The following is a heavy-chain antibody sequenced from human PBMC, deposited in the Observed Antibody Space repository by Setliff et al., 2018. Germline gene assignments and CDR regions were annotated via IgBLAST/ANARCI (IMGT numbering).Heavy chain of an antibody. V-gene: IGHV4-39*07. CDR3: ARAGPTVTSFRVLVISWWDP. J-gene: IGHJ5*02. Sequence: PSETLSLTCTVSGGSISSSSYYWGWIRQPPGKGLEWIGSIYYSGSTYYNRSLRSRVSISVDTSKNQFSLKLSSVTAADTATYYCARAGPTVTSFRVLVISWWDPWGQGSLVTVSS. CDR1: GGSISSSSYY. CDR2: IYYSGST. D-gene: IGHD3-3*01.